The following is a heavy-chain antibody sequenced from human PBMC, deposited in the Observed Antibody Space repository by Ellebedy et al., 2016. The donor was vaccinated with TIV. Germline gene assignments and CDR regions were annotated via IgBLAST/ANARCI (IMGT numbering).Heavy chain of an antibody. D-gene: IGHD6-19*01. V-gene: IGHV4-31*03. CDR3: ARGSGWYDPFDL. Sequence: MPSETLSLTCTVSGGSISSGGNYRTWIRQHPGKGLEWIGFIYYSGSTYNNPSLGSRVTMSVDTSKNQFSLNLTSVTAADTAMYYCARGSGWYDPFDLWGQGTLVTVSS. J-gene: IGHJ4*02. CDR2: IYYSGST. CDR1: GGSISSGGNY.